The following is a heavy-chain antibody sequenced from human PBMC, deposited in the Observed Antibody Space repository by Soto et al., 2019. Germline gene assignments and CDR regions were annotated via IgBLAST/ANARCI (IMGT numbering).Heavy chain of an antibody. V-gene: IGHV1-24*01. J-gene: IGHJ4*02. CDR3: ATDSLYCSSTSCRDY. CDR1: GYTLTELS. D-gene: IGHD2-2*01. Sequence: ASVKVSCKVSGYTLTELSMHWVRQAPGKGLEWMGGFDPEDGETIYAQKFQGRVTMTEDTSTDTAYMELSSLRSEDTAVYYCATDSLYCSSTSCRDYWGQGTLVTVS. CDR2: FDPEDGET.